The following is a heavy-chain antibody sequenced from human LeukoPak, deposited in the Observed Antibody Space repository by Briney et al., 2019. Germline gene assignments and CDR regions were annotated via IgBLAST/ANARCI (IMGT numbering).Heavy chain of an antibody. CDR1: GFTFDDSA. CDR3: AKDRARPIGRGRPKENYYYYMDV. D-gene: IGHD3-10*01. J-gene: IGHJ6*03. CDR2: ISWNSGSI. Sequence: GGSLRLSCAASGFTFDDSAMHWVRQAPGKGLEWVSGISWNSGSIGYADSVKGRFTISRDNAKNSLYLQMNSLRAEDTALYYCAKDRARPIGRGRPKENYYYYMDVWGKGTTVTVSS. V-gene: IGHV3-9*01.